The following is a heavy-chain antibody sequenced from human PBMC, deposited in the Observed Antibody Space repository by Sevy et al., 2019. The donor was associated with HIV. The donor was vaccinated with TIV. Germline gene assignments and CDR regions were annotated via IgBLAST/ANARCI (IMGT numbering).Heavy chain of an antibody. V-gene: IGHV3-73*01. D-gene: IGHD2-2*01. Sequence: GGSLRLSCAASGFTFSGSAMHWVRQASGKGLEWVGRIRSKANSYATAYAASVKGRFTISRDDSKNTAYLQMNSLKTEDTAVYYCARHHDGYCSSTSCYPMWFDPWGQGTLVTVSS. CDR1: GFTFSGSA. CDR2: IRSKANSYAT. CDR3: ARHHDGYCSSTSCYPMWFDP. J-gene: IGHJ5*02.